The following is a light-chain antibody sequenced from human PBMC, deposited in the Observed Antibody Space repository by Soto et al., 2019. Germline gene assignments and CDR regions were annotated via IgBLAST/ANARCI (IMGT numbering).Light chain of an antibody. Sequence: EIVLTQSPGTLSLSPGERATLSCRASQSVSSSYLAWYQQKPVQAPRLLIYGASSRATGIPDRFSGSGSGTDFTLTIIRLEPEDFAVYYCQQYPGYTFGQGTKLEIE. V-gene: IGKV3-20*01. CDR2: GAS. CDR1: QSVSSSY. J-gene: IGKJ2*01. CDR3: QQYPGYT.